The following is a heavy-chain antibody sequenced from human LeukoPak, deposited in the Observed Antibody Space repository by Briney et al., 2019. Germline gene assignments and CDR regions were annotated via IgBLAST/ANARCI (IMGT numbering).Heavy chain of an antibody. Sequence: GGSLRLSCAASGFTFSSDWMHWVRQAPGKGLVWVSRISTDGSTTYSADSVKGRFTISRDNTKNTLYLQMNSLRAEDAAVYYCVRGRSPSYGYFAYWGQGTLVTVSS. CDR2: ISTDGSTT. V-gene: IGHV3-74*01. CDR3: VRGRSPSYGYFAY. CDR1: GFTFSSDW. D-gene: IGHD3-16*01. J-gene: IGHJ4*02.